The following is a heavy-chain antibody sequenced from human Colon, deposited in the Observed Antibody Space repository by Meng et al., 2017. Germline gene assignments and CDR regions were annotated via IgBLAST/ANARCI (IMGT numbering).Heavy chain of an antibody. CDR2: GST. CDR3: ARDNWGSLDY. D-gene: IGHD7-27*01. CDR1: GASVSDTNYA. Sequence: QVRLQEAGPGLLRPSGTLSLTCTVSGASVSDTNYAWSWIRQPPGKGLEWIGYGSTNHNPSLKSRVTISVDTSKNQFSLTLNSVTAADTAVYYCARDNWGSLDYWGQGTLVTVSS. V-gene: IGHV4-61*01. J-gene: IGHJ4*02.